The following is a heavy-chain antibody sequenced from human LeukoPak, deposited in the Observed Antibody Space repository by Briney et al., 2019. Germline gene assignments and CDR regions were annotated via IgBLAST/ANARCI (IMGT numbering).Heavy chain of an antibody. CDR2: SYYSGST. J-gene: IGHJ4*02. CDR3: ASWSGGNYYFDY. D-gene: IGHD4-23*01. Sequence: PSETLSLTCTVSGASVSSSYWCWIRQPPGKGLEWIGYSYYSGSTNYNPSLKSRVAISVDTSKNQFSLKLTSVTAADTAVYYCASWSGGNYYFDYWGQGTLVTVPS. V-gene: IGHV4-59*02. CDR1: GASVSSSY.